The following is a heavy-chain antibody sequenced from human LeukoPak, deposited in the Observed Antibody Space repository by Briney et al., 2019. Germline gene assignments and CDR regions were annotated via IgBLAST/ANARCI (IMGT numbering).Heavy chain of an antibody. J-gene: IGHJ4*02. CDR3: AREYSSSWYEFDY. CDR1: GGSISSSNW. D-gene: IGHD6-13*01. Sequence: SETLSLTCAVSGGSISSSNWWSWVRQPPGKGLEWIGSIYYSGSTYYNPSLKSRVTISADTSKNQFSLKLSSVTAADTAVYYCAREYSSSWYEFDYWGQGTLVTVSS. CDR2: IYYSGST. V-gene: IGHV4-4*02.